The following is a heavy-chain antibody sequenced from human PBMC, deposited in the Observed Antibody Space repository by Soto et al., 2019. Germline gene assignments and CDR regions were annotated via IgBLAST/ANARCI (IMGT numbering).Heavy chain of an antibody. D-gene: IGHD3-3*01. CDR2: IKSKTDGGTT. Sequence: GGSLRLSCAASGFTFSNAWMSWVRQAPGKGLEWVGRIKSKTDGGTTDYAAPVKGRFTISRDDSKNTLYLQMNSLKTEDTAVYYCTTRGITIFDYYYYGMDVWGQGTTVTVSS. CDR3: TTRGITIFDYYYYGMDV. J-gene: IGHJ6*02. CDR1: GFTFSNAW. V-gene: IGHV3-15*01.